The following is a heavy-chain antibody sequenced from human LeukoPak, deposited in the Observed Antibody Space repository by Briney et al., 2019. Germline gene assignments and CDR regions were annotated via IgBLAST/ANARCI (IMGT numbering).Heavy chain of an antibody. CDR1: GGSISSYY. J-gene: IGHJ5*02. V-gene: IGHV4-4*07. Sequence: PSETLSLTCTVSGGSISSYYWSWIRQPAGKGLEWIGRIYTSGSTNYNPSLKSRVTMSVDTSKNQFSLKLSSVTAADTAVYYCARNACSSTSCYAGDWFDPWGQGTLVTVSS. CDR2: IYTSGST. D-gene: IGHD2-2*01. CDR3: ARNACSSTSCYAGDWFDP.